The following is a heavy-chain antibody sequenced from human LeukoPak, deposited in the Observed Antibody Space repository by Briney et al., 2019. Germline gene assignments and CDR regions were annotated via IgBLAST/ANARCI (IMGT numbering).Heavy chain of an antibody. J-gene: IGHJ6*02. V-gene: IGHV1-8*01. CDR2: MSPNSGDT. CDR3: ARDGTVRFGVVITDWDYYYYGMDV. CDR1: GYTFTSHD. D-gene: IGHD3-3*01. Sequence: ASVKVSCKASGYTFTSHDINWVRQATGQGLEWMGWMSPNSGDTGYAQKFQGRVTMTSDSSISTAYMELSSLRSDDTAVYYCARDGTVRFGVVITDWDYYYYGMDVWGQGTTVTVSS.